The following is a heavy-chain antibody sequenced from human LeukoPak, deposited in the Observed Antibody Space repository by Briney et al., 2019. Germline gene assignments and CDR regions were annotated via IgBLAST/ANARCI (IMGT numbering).Heavy chain of an antibody. CDR3: ARGAHSGSYYFEH. J-gene: IGHJ4*02. Sequence: PGGSLRLSCAASGFTFSFYWMHWVRQAPGKVLVWVSRINSDGSSTTYADSVKGRFTVSRDNAKNTLYLQMNSLRVEDAAVYYCARGAHSGSYYFEHWGQGTLVPVSS. CDR2: INSDGSST. D-gene: IGHD1-26*01. V-gene: IGHV3-74*01. CDR1: GFTFSFYW.